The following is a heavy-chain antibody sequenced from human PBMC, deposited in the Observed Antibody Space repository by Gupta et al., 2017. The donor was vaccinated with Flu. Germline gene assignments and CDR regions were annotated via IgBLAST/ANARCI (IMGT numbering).Heavy chain of an antibody. V-gene: IGHV4-4*07. D-gene: IGHD1-1*01. CDR2: IYTSGST. CDR3: ARDGNYYYYGMDV. CDR1: YY. Sequence: YYWSWIRQPAGKGLEWIGRIYTSGSTNYNPSLKSRVTMSVDTSKNQFSLKLSSVTAADTAVYYCARDGNYYYYGMDVWGQGTTVTVSS. J-gene: IGHJ6*02.